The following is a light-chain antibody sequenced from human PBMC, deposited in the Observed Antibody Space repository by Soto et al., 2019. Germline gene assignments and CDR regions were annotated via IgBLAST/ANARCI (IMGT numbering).Light chain of an antibody. CDR1: SSDVGSYNL. V-gene: IGLV2-23*02. CDR2: EVS. J-gene: IGLJ1*01. Sequence: QSALTQAASVSGSPGQSITISCTGTSSDVGSYNLVSWYQQHPGKAPKLMIYEVSKRPSGLSNRFSGSKSGNTASLTISGLHAENEEDYYCCSYAGSRTPLIFGTGTKLTVL. CDR3: CSYAGSRTPLI.